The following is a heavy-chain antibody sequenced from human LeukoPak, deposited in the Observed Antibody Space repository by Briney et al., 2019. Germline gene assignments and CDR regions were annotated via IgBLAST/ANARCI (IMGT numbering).Heavy chain of an antibody. V-gene: IGHV4-4*09. D-gene: IGHD1-1*01. Sequence: SETLSLTCTVSGGSVGGYYWTWIRQPPGGGLQWIGFIFSTGGTNYNPSLKSRVAISTDTSKNQVSLRVTSVTAADTAVYYCATGGAFTTGRYNIWGQETLVSVSS. CDR2: IFSTGGT. CDR1: GGSVGGYY. CDR3: ATGGAFTTGRYNI. J-gene: IGHJ4*02.